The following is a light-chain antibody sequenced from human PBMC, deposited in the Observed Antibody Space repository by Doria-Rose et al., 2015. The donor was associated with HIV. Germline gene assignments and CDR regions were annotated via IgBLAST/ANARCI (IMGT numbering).Light chain of an antibody. CDR3: HQYGTSWT. V-gene: IGKV3-20*01. J-gene: IGKJ1*01. CDR2: DGS. CDR1: QSFSSTY. Sequence: DTVMTQSSGTLSLSPGERATLCCRASQSFSSTYLAWYQQKPGQAPSLLIYDGSTRATGIPGRFSASGSGTDFTLTINRLEPKDFALYYCHQYGTSWTFGQGTKVEI.